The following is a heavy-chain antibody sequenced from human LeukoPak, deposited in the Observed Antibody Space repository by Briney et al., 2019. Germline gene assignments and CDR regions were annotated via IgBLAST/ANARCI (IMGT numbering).Heavy chain of an antibody. J-gene: IGHJ3*02. CDR3: ARDFLDAFDI. CDR1: GGSISNRNYH. D-gene: IGHD2/OR15-2a*01. Sequence: SETLSLTCTVSGGSISNRNYHWGWIRQPPGKGLEWIGSICSSGSAYYNPSLKSRVTTSIDTSKNQFSLKLSSVTAADTAVYYCARDFLDAFDIWGQGTMVTVSS. V-gene: IGHV4-39*07. CDR2: ICSSGSA.